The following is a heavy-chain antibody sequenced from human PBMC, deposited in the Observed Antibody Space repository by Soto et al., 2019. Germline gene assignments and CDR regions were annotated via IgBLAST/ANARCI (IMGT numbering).Heavy chain of an antibody. V-gene: IGHV1-8*01. J-gene: IGHJ6*02. CDR1: GYTFTSYD. CDR2: MNPNSGNT. Sequence: QVQLVQSGAEVKKPGASVKVSCKASGYTFTSYDINWVRQANGQGLEWMGWMNPNSGNTGYAQKFQGRITVTRNTSISTAYTELSSLRSEDMAVYYCAIEGGRRMAVLGQGTTVTVSS. CDR3: AIEGGRRMAV. D-gene: IGHD3-16*01.